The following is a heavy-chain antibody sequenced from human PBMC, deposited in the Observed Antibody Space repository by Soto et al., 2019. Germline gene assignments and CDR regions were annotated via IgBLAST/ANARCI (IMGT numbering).Heavy chain of an antibody. CDR3: TRPVGATLMDV. D-gene: IGHD1-26*01. V-gene: IGHV3-73*01. CDR1: GFTFSGSA. CDR2: IRSKANSYAT. Sequence: EGSLRLSCAASGFTFSGSAMHWVRQASGKGLEWVGRIRSKANSYATAYAASVKGRFTISRDDSKNTAYLQMNSLKTEDTAVYYCTRPVGATLMDVWGQGTTVTVSS. J-gene: IGHJ6*02.